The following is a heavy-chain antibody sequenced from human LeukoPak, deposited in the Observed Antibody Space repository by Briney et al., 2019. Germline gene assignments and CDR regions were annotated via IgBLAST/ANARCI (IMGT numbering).Heavy chain of an antibody. CDR3: AQNWNLDY. CDR2: ISNSRGNT. V-gene: IGHV3-23*01. CDR1: GFTYSIYA. Sequence: GGSLRLSCAASGFTYSIYAMSWVHQAPGKGVQWVSGISNSRGNTYYADSLKGRFTISRDNSKNTLYLQLNSLRAEDTAIYYCAQNWNLDYWGQGTLVTVSS. D-gene: IGHD3-3*01. J-gene: IGHJ4*02.